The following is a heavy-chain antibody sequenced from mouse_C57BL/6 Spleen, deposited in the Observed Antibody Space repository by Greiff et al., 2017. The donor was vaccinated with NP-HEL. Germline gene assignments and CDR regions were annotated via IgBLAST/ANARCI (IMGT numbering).Heavy chain of an antibody. CDR2: IDPENGDT. V-gene: IGHV14-4*01. Sequence: VQLQQSGAELVRPGASVKLSCTASGFNIKDDYMHWVKQRPEQGLEWIGWIDPENGDTEYASKFQGKATITADTSSNTAYLQRSSLTSEDTAVYYWTTDYYYGSGAYWGQGTLVTVSA. CDR1: GFNIKDDY. D-gene: IGHD1-1*01. CDR3: TTDYYYGSGAY. J-gene: IGHJ3*01.